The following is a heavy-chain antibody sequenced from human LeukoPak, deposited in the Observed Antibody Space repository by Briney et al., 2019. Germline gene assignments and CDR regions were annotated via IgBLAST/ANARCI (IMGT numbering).Heavy chain of an antibody. CDR1: GGSICSYY. CDR2: IYTSGST. J-gene: IGHJ4*02. Sequence: SETLSLTCTVSGGSICSYYWSWIRQPAGKGLEWIGRIYTSGSTNYNPSLKSRVTMSVDTSKNQFSLKLSSVTAADTAVYYCASHRKKNYDILTGPSDYWGQGTLVTVSS. D-gene: IGHD3-9*01. V-gene: IGHV4-4*07. CDR3: ASHRKKNYDILTGPSDY.